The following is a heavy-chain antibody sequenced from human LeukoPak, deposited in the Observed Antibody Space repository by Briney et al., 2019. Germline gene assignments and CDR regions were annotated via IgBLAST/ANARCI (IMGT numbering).Heavy chain of an antibody. CDR2: ISYDGSNQ. Sequence: PGGSLRLSCAASGFIFGSHGMHWVRQAPGKGLEWVATISYDGSNQYYTDSVKGRFTISRDNSKNTLYLQMNSLRTEDTAVYYCARWQLVRYNFDYWGQGTLVTVSS. V-gene: IGHV3-30*03. CDR1: GFIFGSHG. D-gene: IGHD6-6*01. J-gene: IGHJ4*02. CDR3: ARWQLVRYNFDY.